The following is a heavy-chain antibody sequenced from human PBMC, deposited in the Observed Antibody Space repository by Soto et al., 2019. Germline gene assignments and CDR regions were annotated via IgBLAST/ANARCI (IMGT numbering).Heavy chain of an antibody. J-gene: IGHJ4*02. Sequence: QVQLVESGGGVVQPGRSLRLSCAASGFTFSSYGMHWVRQAPGKGLEWVAVISYDGSNKYYADSVKGRFTISRDNSKNTLYLQMNSLRAEDTAVYYCAKGGYGDEDYWGQGTLVTVSS. CDR2: ISYDGSNK. D-gene: IGHD4-17*01. CDR3: AKGGYGDEDY. V-gene: IGHV3-30*18. CDR1: GFTFSSYG.